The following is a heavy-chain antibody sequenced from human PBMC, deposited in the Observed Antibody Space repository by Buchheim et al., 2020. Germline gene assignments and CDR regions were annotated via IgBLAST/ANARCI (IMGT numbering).Heavy chain of an antibody. CDR3: ARWSGDDFWRGWFDP. CDR1: GFTFSSYS. J-gene: IGHJ5*02. Sequence: EVQLVESGGGLVKPGGSLRLSCAASGFTFSSYSLNWVRQAPGKGLEWVSIISSSSSYIYYADSVKGRFTISRDNAKNSLYLQMNSLRAEDTAVYYCARWSGDDFWRGWFDPWGQGTL. V-gene: IGHV3-21*01. D-gene: IGHD3-3*01. CDR2: ISSSSSYI.